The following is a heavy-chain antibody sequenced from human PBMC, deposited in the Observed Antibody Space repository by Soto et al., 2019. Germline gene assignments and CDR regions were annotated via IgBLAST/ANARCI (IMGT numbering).Heavy chain of an antibody. Sequence: QVQLVQSGAEVKEPGDSVRVSCEASGYTFTAYYIHWVRQAPGQGLEWMGWINKFGDTTYAQDFQGRVSMTRDMSISTVYMELSRLTSGDTAIYYCARNMDYYYGPGSGNGHGFWGQGTTVTVFS. V-gene: IGHV1-2*02. CDR1: GYTFTAYY. J-gene: IGHJ6*02. CDR3: ARNMDYYYGPGSGNGHGF. CDR2: INKFGDT. D-gene: IGHD3-10*01.